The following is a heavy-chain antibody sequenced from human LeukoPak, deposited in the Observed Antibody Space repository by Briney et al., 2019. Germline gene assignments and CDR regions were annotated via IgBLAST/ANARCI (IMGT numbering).Heavy chain of an antibody. V-gene: IGHV5-51*01. Sequence: GESLKISCKGSGYSFTKSWIGWVRQMPGKGLEWMGIIYPGDSDTRYSPSFQGQFTFSADKSISPAYLQWSSLKASDTAIYYCARRPEAARREYFFDYWGQGTLVTVSS. CDR1: GYSFTKSW. J-gene: IGHJ4*02. CDR2: IYPGDSDT. CDR3: ARRPEAARREYFFDY. D-gene: IGHD6-6*01.